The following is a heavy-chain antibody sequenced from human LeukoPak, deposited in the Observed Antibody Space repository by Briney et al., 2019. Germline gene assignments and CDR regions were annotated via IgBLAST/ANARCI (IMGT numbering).Heavy chain of an antibody. CDR2: INHSGNT. CDR3: ARGLGVVVRDGFDT. D-gene: IGHD3-22*01. V-gene: IGHV4-34*01. J-gene: IGHJ3*02. Sequence: PSETLSLTCAVYGWSFNDYYWTWIRQPPGKGLEWIGEINHSGNTNYNPSLKSRVTISVDTSKNQVSLKVTSVTAADTAVYYCARGLGVVVRDGFDTWGRGTTVTVSS. CDR1: GWSFNDYY.